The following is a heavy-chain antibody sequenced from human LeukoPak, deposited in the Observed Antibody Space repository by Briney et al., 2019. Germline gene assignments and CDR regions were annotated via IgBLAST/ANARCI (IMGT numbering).Heavy chain of an antibody. CDR1: GGSFSGYY. CDR3: AKEERGYFDY. J-gene: IGHJ4*02. CDR2: INHSGST. Sequence: PSETLSLTYAVYGGSFSGYYWSWIRQPPGKGLEWIGEINHSGSTNYNPSLKSRVTISVDTSKNQFPLKLSSVTAADTAVYYCAKEERGYFDYWGQGTLVTVSS. V-gene: IGHV4-34*01. D-gene: IGHD3-16*01.